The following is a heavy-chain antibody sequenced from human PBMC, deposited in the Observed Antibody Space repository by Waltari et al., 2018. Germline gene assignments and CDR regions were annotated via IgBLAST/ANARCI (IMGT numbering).Heavy chain of an antibody. Sequence: QVQLQESGPGLVKPSETLSLTCAVSGYSISSGYYWGWIRQPPGKGLEWIGSIYHSGSTYYNPSLKSRVTISVDTSKNQFSLKLSSVTAADTAVYYCAGDIVGATIFDYWGHGTLVTVSS. CDR1: GYSISSGYY. V-gene: IGHV4-38-2*01. J-gene: IGHJ4*01. CDR3: AGDIVGATIFDY. D-gene: IGHD1-26*01. CDR2: IYHSGST.